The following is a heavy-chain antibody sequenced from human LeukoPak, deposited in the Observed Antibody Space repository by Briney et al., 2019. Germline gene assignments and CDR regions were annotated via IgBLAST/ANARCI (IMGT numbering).Heavy chain of an antibody. V-gene: IGHV4-59*01. CDR3: ARVSGGIAVAGTRWFDP. J-gene: IGHJ5*02. CDR2: IYFSGST. Sequence: PSETLSLTCTVSGGSISGYYWSWIRQPPGKGLEWIGYIYFSGSTNYNPSLKSRVTISVDTSKNQFSLKLSSVTAADTAVYYCARVSGGIAVAGTRWFDPWGQGTLVTVSS. D-gene: IGHD6-19*01. CDR1: GGSISGYY.